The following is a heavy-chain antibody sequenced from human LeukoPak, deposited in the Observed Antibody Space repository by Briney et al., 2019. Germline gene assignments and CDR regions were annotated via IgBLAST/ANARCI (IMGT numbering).Heavy chain of an antibody. CDR3: ATWGPDFDY. J-gene: IGHJ4*02. V-gene: IGHV3-21*01. CDR2: ISSSSSYI. D-gene: IGHD7-27*01. CDR1: GFTFSSYS. Sequence: PGGSLRLSCAASGFTFSSYSMNWVRKAPGKGLEWVSSISSSSSYIYYADSVKGRFTISRDNAKNSLYLQTNSLRAEDTAVYYCATWGPDFDYWGQGTLVTVSS.